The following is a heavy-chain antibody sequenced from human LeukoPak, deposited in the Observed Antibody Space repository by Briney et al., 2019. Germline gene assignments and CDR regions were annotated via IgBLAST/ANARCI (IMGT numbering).Heavy chain of an antibody. Sequence: GRSLRLSCVASGFTFNNYEMSWVRQAPGKGLEWVSYISSSGSIRYYSDSVKGRFTISRDNAKNSLSLQMDTLRVEDTGFYYCARQAYGSGWFWGRGIMVIVSS. CDR2: ISSSGSIR. CDR1: GFTFNNYE. CDR3: ARQAYGSGWF. V-gene: IGHV3-48*03. J-gene: IGHJ2*01. D-gene: IGHD6-19*01.